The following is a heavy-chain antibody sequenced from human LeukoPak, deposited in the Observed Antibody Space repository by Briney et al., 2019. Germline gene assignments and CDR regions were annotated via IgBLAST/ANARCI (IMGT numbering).Heavy chain of an antibody. CDR1: GYTFTSYA. V-gene: IGHV7-4-1*02. Sequence: ASVEVSCKASGYTFTSYAMNWVRQAPGQGLEWMGWINTNTGNPTYAQGFTGRFVFSLDTSVSTAYLQISSLKAEDTAVYYCARENHGIQLWFYSGDKYGMDVWGQGTTVTVSS. J-gene: IGHJ6*02. D-gene: IGHD5-18*01. CDR3: ARENHGIQLWFYSGDKYGMDV. CDR2: INTNTGNP.